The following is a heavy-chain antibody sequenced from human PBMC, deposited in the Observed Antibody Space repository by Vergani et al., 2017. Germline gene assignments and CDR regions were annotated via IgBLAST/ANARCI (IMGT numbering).Heavy chain of an antibody. CDR2: VYPADSDT. Sequence: EMPLVQSGAEVRKPGESVKISCRTSGYNFDIYWIGWVRQMPGKGLEWMGIVYPADSDTRYSPSFQGQVTISADKSISTAYLQWSSLKASDTAMYYCARRDGQGRLFDYWGQGTLVTVSS. CDR1: GYNFDIYW. V-gene: IGHV5-51*01. J-gene: IGHJ4*02. CDR3: ARRDGQGRLFDY. D-gene: IGHD5-24*01.